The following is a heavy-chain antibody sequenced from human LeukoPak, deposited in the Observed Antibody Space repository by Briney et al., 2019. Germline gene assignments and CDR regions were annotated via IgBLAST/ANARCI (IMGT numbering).Heavy chain of an antibody. CDR1: GFTFDTFA. CDR2: ISSSGSTI. CDR3: ARGYDILTGYYPFPFDY. J-gene: IGHJ4*02. D-gene: IGHD3-9*01. V-gene: IGHV3-11*01. Sequence: GGSLRLSCVASGFTFDTFAMSWIRQAPGKGLEWVSYISSSGSTIYYADSVKGRFTISRDNAKNSLYLQMNSLRAEDTAVYYCARGYDILTGYYPFPFDYWGQGTLVTVSS.